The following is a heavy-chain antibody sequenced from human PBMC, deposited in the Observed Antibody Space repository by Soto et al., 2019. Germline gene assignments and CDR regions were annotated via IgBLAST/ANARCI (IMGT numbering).Heavy chain of an antibody. Sequence: GGSLRLSCAASGFTFSSYGMHWVRQAPGKGLEWVAVISYDGSNKYYADSVKGRFTISRDNSKNTLYLQMNSLRAEDTAVYYCAKDLMSRGQGYYYGMVVWGQGTTVTVSS. V-gene: IGHV3-30*18. D-gene: IGHD3-10*02. CDR2: ISYDGSNK. CDR1: GFTFSSYG. CDR3: AKDLMSRGQGYYYGMVV. J-gene: IGHJ6*02.